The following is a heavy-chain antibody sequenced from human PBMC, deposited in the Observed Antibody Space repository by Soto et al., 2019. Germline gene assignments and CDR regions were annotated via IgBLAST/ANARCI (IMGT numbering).Heavy chain of an antibody. D-gene: IGHD2-15*01. CDR1: GFTFSGYG. CDR3: TRSLGGSSYFVSDH. J-gene: IGHJ4*02. CDR2: IANDVSDQ. V-gene: IGHV3-30*03. Sequence: QVQLVESGGGVVQPGRSLRLSCAASGFTFSGYGMQWVRQAPGKGLEWVAVIANDVSDQFYEDSVKGRFILSRDNSKNMLYLEMNSLSAEDTAMYYCTRSLGGSSYFVSDHWGQGTLVTVSS.